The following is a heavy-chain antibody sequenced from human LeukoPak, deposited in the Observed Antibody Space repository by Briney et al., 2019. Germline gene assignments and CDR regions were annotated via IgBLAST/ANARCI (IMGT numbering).Heavy chain of an antibody. Sequence: GSXRLXCAASGFTFSSHWMHWVRQAPGXGLVWVSGISTDGSRPRYADSVNGRFTISRDNAKNTLYLEMNSLRAEDTAVYFCVRDGQGSTPLDYWGQGALVTVSS. D-gene: IGHD2-15*01. CDR3: VRDGQGSTPLDY. V-gene: IGHV3-74*01. CDR2: ISTDGSRP. CDR1: GFTFSSHW. J-gene: IGHJ4*02.